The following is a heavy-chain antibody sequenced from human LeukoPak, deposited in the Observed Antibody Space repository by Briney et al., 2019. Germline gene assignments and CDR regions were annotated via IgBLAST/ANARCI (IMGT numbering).Heavy chain of an antibody. V-gene: IGHV3-30*02. D-gene: IGHD1-26*01. J-gene: IGHJ4*02. CDR2: IRYDGTSK. Sequence: GGSLRLSCAASGFTFSSSGMHWVRQAPGKGLEWVAFIRYDGTSKYYADSVKGRFTISRDNSKNTVYLQMNSLRAEDTAVYYCARETNSGDEWEPPASLDHWGQGTLVTVSS. CDR3: ARETNSGDEWEPPASLDH. CDR1: GFTFSSSG.